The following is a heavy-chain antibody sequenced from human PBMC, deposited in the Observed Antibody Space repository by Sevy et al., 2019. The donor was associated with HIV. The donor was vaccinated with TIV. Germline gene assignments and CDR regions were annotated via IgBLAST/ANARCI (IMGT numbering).Heavy chain of an antibody. Sequence: GGSLRLSCAASGFTFSSYGMHWVRQAPGKGLEWVAVISYDGSNKYYADSVKGRFTISRDNSKNTLYLQMNSLRAEDTTVYYCAKEFYYGSGSYYFDYWGQGTLVTVSS. J-gene: IGHJ4*02. CDR2: ISYDGSNK. V-gene: IGHV3-30*18. CDR3: AKEFYYGSGSYYFDY. D-gene: IGHD3-10*01. CDR1: GFTFSSYG.